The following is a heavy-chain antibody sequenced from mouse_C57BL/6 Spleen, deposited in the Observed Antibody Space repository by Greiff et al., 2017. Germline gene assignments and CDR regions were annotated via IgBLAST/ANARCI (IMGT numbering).Heavy chain of an antibody. J-gene: IGHJ4*01. D-gene: IGHD2-4*01. Sequence: EVQGVESGGDLVKPGGSLKLSCAASGFTFSSYGMSWVRQTPDKRLEWVATISSGGSYTYYPDSVKGRFTISRDNAKNTLYLQMSSLKSEDTAMYYCERHDYDEGYYAMGYWGQGTSVTVAS. CDR2: ISSGGSYT. CDR1: GFTFSSYG. V-gene: IGHV5-6*01. CDR3: ERHDYDEGYYAMGY.